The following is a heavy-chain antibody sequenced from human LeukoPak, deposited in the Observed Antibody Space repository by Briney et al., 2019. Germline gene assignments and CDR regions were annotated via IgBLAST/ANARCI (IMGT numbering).Heavy chain of an antibody. V-gene: IGHV3-21*01. D-gene: IGHD6-13*01. CDR3: AKDPYIAAAGDPVDY. Sequence: PGGSLRLSCAASGFTFSSYSMNWVRQAPGKGLEWVSSISSSSSYIYYADSVKGRFTISRDNAKNSLYLQMNSLRAEDTAVYYCAKDPYIAAAGDPVDYWGQGTLVTVSS. CDR2: ISSSSSYI. J-gene: IGHJ4*02. CDR1: GFTFSSYS.